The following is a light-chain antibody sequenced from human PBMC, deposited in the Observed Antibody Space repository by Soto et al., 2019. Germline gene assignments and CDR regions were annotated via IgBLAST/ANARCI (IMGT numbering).Light chain of an antibody. CDR1: QSVISRY. Sequence: IVLTQSPGTLSMSPGEIVTLSCSASQSVISRYLAWYQQKPGQAPRLLIYGASSRATGIPDRFSGSGSGTDFTLTISRLEPEDFAVYYCQQYGSSPRTFGQGTKVDIK. CDR3: QQYGSSPRT. V-gene: IGKV3-20*01. J-gene: IGKJ1*01. CDR2: GAS.